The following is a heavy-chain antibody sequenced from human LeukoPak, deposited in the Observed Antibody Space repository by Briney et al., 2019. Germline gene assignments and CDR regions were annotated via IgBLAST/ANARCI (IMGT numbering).Heavy chain of an antibody. CDR3: ARVKDPGGYYYYYYMDI. J-gene: IGHJ6*03. V-gene: IGHV3-23*01. Sequence: GGSLRLSCAASGFTFSSYAMSWVRQAPGKGLEWVSAISGSGGSTYYADSVKGRFTISRDNSKNTLYLQMNSLRAEDTAVYYCARVKDPGGYYYYYYMDIWGKGNTVTVSS. D-gene: IGHD3-16*01. CDR1: GFTFSSYA. CDR2: ISGSGGST.